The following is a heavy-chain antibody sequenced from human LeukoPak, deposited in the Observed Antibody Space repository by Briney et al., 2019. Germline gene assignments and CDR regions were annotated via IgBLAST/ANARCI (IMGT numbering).Heavy chain of an antibody. CDR2: IRYDGSII. J-gene: IGHJ4*02. CDR3: ATDAGGGG. CDR1: GFTFSSYG. Sequence: GGSLRLSCTTSGFTFSSYGMHWVRQAPGKGLEWVTFIRYDGSIITYADSVEGRFTISRDNSKNMLYLQMNSLGTDDTALYYCATDAGGGGWGQGTLVTVSS. D-gene: IGHD3-16*01. V-gene: IGHV3-30*02.